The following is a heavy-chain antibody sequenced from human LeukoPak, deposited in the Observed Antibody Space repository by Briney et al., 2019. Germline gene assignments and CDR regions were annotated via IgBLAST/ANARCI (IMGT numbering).Heavy chain of an antibody. CDR2: INNDGSST. D-gene: IGHD3-10*01. CDR3: VIGGTYGSGS. J-gene: IGHJ4*02. CDR1: GFTFANTW. V-gene: IGHV3-74*01. Sequence: GGSLRLSCAASGFTFANTWMHWVRQAPGKGLVWVSIINNDGSSTNYADSVKGRFTISRDNAKNTLYLQMNSLRDEDTAVYYWVIGGTYGSGSWGQGTLVTVSS.